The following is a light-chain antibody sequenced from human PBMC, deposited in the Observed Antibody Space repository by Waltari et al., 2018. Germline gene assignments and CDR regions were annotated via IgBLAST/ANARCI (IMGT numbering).Light chain of an antibody. CDR3: YSPDGSDNHAPWV. J-gene: IGLJ3*02. CDR2: EDT. V-gene: IGLV3-10*01. CDR1: ALPQKY. Sequence: SYELTQPPSVSVSPGQTARITCSGDALPQKYAYWYQQTSGQAPVLVIYEDTNGPSGIPGGCSGSSSGTGVTLMISGAQVEDEADYYCYSPDGSDNHAPWVYGGGTKLTVL.